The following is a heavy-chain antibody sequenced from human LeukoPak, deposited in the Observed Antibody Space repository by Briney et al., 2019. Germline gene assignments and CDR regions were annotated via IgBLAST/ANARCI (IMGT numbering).Heavy chain of an antibody. CDR2: DPSDSYT. CDR3: ARHPQGGSGATNWFDP. J-gene: IGHJ5*02. V-gene: IGHV5-10-1*01. D-gene: IGHD3-10*01. Sequence: DPSDSYTNYSPSFQGHVTISADKSISTAYLQWSSLKASDTAMYYCARHPQGGSGATNWFDPWGQGTLVTVSS.